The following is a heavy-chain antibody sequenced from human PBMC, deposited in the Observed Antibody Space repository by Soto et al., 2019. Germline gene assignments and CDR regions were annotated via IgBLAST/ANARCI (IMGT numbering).Heavy chain of an antibody. CDR1: GYTFTGYY. CDR3: AVAPKEFINWFDP. J-gene: IGHJ5*02. V-gene: IGHV1-2*04. CDR2: INPNSGGT. Sequence: GASVKVSCKASGYTFTGYYMHWVRQAPGQGLEWMGWINPNSGGTNYAQKFQGWVTMTRDTSISTAYMELSRLRSDDTAVYYCAVAPKEFINWFDPWGQGTLVTVSS.